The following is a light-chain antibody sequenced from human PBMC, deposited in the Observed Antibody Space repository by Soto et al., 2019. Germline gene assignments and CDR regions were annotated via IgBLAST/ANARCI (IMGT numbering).Light chain of an antibody. V-gene: IGKV3-20*01. CDR1: QSVSKNF. J-gene: IGKJ4*01. Sequence: EIVLTQSPGTLSLSAGERATLSCRASQSVSKNFLAWYQQKPGQAPRLLINGASSRATGIPDRFSGSGSGTDFSLTIDRLEPEDFAVYFCQQYGSSPPTFGRGTKVAIK. CDR2: GAS. CDR3: QQYGSSPPT.